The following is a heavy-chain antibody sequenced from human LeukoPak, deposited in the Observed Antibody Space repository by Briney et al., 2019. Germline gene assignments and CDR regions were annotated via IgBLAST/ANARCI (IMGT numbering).Heavy chain of an antibody. D-gene: IGHD2-21*02. CDR2: ISGGGGKT. J-gene: IGHJ3*02. CDR3: AKDPIVFNSGDYYLGAFNS. V-gene: IGHV3-23*01. Sequence: GGSLRPSCEASGFTFSSCALSWVRQAPGKGLEWVSAISGGGGKTWYADSVKGRFTISRDDSKNTLYLQMNSLRAEDTALYYCAKDPIVFNSGDYYLGAFNSWGQGAMVTVSS. CDR1: GFTFSSCA.